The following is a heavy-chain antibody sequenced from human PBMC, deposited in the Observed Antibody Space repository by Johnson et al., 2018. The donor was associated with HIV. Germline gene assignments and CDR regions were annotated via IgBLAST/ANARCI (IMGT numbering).Heavy chain of an antibody. V-gene: IGHV3-30*02. CDR3: AKDWGIAAAGTDAFDI. D-gene: IGHD6-13*01. Sequence: QVQLVESGGGVVQPGGSLRLSCAASGFTFSSYGMHWVRQAPGKGLEWVAFIRYGGSNKYYADSVTGRFTISRDNSKNTLYLQMNSLRAEDTAVYYCAKDWGIAAAGTDAFDIWGQGTMVTVSS. J-gene: IGHJ3*02. CDR2: IRYGGSNK. CDR1: GFTFSSYG.